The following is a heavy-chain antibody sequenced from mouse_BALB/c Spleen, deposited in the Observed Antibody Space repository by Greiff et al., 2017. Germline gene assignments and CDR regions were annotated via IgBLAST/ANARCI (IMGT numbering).Heavy chain of an antibody. CDR2: INPYNGAT. Sequence: VQLQQSGPELVKPGASVKISCKASGYSFTGYYMHWVKQSHVKSLEWIGRINPYNGATSYNQNFKDKASLTVDKSSSTAYMELHSLTSEDSAVYYCARSMITYAMDYWGQGTSVTVSS. D-gene: IGHD2-4*01. V-gene: IGHV1-31*01. J-gene: IGHJ4*01. CDR3: ARSMITYAMDY. CDR1: GYSFTGYY.